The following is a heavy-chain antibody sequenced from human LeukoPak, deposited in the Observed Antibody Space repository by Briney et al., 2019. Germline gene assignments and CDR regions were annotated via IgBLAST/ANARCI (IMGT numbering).Heavy chain of an antibody. CDR3: AKGSLGYCSRGSCESFDY. J-gene: IGHJ4*02. Sequence: GGSLRLSCAASGFTFSSYVMSWVRQAPGKGLEGVSAISGSGGSTYYPDSVKGRFTISRDNSKNTLFLQMNSLRVEDTAVYYCAKGSLGYCSRGSCESFDYWGQGTLVTVSS. CDR2: ISGSGGST. D-gene: IGHD2-15*01. CDR1: GFTFSSYV. V-gene: IGHV3-23*01.